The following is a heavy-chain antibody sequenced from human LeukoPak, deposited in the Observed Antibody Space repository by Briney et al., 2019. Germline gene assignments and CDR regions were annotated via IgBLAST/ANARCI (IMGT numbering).Heavy chain of an antibody. CDR1: GFTLSDFY. D-gene: IGHD6-19*01. CDR3: GRETVAGTFDY. CDR2: IGSSDSII. J-gene: IGHJ4*02. V-gene: IGHV3-11*01. Sequence: GGSLRLSCVASGFTLSDFYMSWIRQPPGKGLEWLADIGSSDSIISYADSLRGRFTISRDYAKNSLHLQMNSLRDEDTAVYYCGRETVAGTFDYWGQGTLVTVSS.